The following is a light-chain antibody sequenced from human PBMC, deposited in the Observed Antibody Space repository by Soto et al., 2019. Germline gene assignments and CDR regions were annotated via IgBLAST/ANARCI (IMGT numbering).Light chain of an antibody. J-gene: IGKJ2*01. V-gene: IGKV3-11*01. CDR3: QQRSNWPPWYT. Sequence: TMLTQSPATLSWSPGERATLSCRASQSVGSYLAWYQQKPGQPPRLLIYDASNRATGIPARFSGSGSGTDFTLTISSLEPEDFAIYYCQQRSNWPPWYTFGQGTKLEIK. CDR2: DAS. CDR1: QSVGSY.